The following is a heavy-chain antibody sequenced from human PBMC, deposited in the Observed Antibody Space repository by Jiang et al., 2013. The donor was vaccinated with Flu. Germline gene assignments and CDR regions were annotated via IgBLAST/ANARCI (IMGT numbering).Heavy chain of an antibody. V-gene: IGHV4-61*02. CDR3: AREYYDILTSFNWFDP. CDR1: GGSISSGSYY. J-gene: IGHJ5*02. CDR2: IYTSGST. Sequence: QTLSLTCTVSGGSISSGSYYWSWIRQPAGKGLEWIGRIYTSGSTNYNPSLKSRVTISVDTSKNQFSLKLSSVTAADTAVYYCAREYYDILTSFNWFDPWGQGTLVTVSS. D-gene: IGHD3-9*01.